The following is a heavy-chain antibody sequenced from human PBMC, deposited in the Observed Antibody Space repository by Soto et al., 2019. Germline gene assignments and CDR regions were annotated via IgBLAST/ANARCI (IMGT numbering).Heavy chain of an antibody. CDR2: INLDGSEK. CDR3: AREARATFDY. CDR1: GVTFTRYW. J-gene: IGHJ4*02. Sequence: GGSLRFSCTDSGVTFTRYWMSWVRQAPGKGPEWVATINLDGSEKFYVDSVKGRFTISRENAKNSLYLQMNTLRVEDTAIYYCAREARATFDYWGQGSLVTVSS. V-gene: IGHV3-7*01.